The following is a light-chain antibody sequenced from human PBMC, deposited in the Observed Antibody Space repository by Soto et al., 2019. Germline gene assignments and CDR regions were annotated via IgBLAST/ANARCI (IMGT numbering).Light chain of an antibody. CDR3: QSYDSTLSGSRV. J-gene: IGLJ2*01. V-gene: IGLV1-40*01. CDR1: SSNIGAGYD. CDR2: GDS. Sequence: QPVLTQPPSVSGAPGQRVTISCTGSSSNIGAGYDVHWYQQLPGAAPKLLIYGDSNRPSGVPDRFSASKSGTSASLAITGLQAEDEADYYCQSYDSTLSGSRVFGGGTKVTVL.